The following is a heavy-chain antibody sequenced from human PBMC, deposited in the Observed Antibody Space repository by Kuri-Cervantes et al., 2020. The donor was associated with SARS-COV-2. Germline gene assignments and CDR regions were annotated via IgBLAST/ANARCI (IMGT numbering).Heavy chain of an antibody. CDR2: ISYSGST. Sequence: SETLSLTCTVSGDSISRGDYYWSWIRQPPGKGLEWIGYISYSGSTYYNPSLKSRVTISVDTSKNQFSLKLSSVTAADTAVYYCARSPKAVVPAALFDYWGQGTLVTVSS. V-gene: IGHV4-30-4*01. J-gene: IGHJ4*02. D-gene: IGHD2-2*01. CDR1: GDSISRGDYY. CDR3: ARSPKAVVPAALFDY.